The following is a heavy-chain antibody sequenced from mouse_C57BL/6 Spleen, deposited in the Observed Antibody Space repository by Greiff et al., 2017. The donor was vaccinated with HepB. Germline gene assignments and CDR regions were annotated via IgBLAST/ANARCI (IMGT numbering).Heavy chain of an antibody. V-gene: IGHV1-50*01. Sequence: QVQLQQSGAELVKPGASVKLSCKASGYTFTSYWMQWVKQRPGQGLEWIGEIDPSDSYTNYNQKFKGKATLTVDTSSSTAYMQLSSLTSEDSAVYYCARKTYSNYEYFDVWGTGTTVTVSS. CDR3: ARKTYSNYEYFDV. CDR2: IDPSDSYT. J-gene: IGHJ1*03. D-gene: IGHD2-5*01. CDR1: GYTFTSYW.